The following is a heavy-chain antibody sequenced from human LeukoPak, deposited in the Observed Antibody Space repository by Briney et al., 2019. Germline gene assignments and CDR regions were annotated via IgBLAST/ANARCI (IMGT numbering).Heavy chain of an antibody. Sequence: SETLSLTCTVSGGSINSTSNYWGWIRQPPGQGLEWIGSIYYSGGTSYNPSLKSRVTISVDTSKNQFSLKLSSVTAADTAVYFCAGGNPAIYGSGAPDYWGQGTLVTVSS. D-gene: IGHD3-10*01. CDR3: AGGNPAIYGSGAPDY. CDR1: GGSINSTSNY. J-gene: IGHJ4*02. V-gene: IGHV4-39*07. CDR2: IYYSGGT.